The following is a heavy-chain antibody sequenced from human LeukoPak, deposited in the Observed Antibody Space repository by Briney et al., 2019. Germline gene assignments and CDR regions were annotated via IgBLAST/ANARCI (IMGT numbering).Heavy chain of an antibody. CDR2: ISYDGSNK. CDR3: ARDRSGNYYDSSGELDY. Sequence: GGSLRLSCAASGFTFSSYAMHWVRQAPGKGLEWVAVISYDGSNKYYADSVKGRFTTSRDNSKNTLYLQMNSLRAEDTAVYYCARDRSGNYYDSSGELDYWGQGTLVTASS. CDR1: GFTFSSYA. D-gene: IGHD3-22*01. J-gene: IGHJ4*02. V-gene: IGHV3-30*04.